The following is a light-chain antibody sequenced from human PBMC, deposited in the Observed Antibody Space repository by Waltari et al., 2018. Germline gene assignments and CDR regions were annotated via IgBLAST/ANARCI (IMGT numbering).Light chain of an antibody. CDR1: QAISNS. V-gene: IGKV1-NL1*01. CDR3: QHYYNAPFT. Sequence: IHMTQSPSSLPASLGDRVTITCRASQAISNSLAWYQQKPGKAPKLLLYYTSKLEARVPSRFSGSGSGTDYTLTISSLQPEDFATYYCQHYYNAPFTFGPGTKVDVK. J-gene: IGKJ3*01. CDR2: YTS.